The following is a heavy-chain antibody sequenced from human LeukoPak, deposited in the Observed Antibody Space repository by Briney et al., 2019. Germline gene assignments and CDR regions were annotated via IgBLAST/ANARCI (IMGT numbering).Heavy chain of an antibody. CDR2: IYPGDSDT. CDR3: ARRRYYGGATSPDFDY. CDR1: GYSFTNYW. J-gene: IGHJ4*02. V-gene: IGHV5-51*01. D-gene: IGHD1-26*01. Sequence: GESLKISCKSSGYSFTNYWIGWVRQMPGKGLEWMGIIYPGDSDTRYSPSFQGQVTISADKSISTAYLQWSSLKASDTAMYYCARRRYYGGATSPDFDYWGQGTLVTVSS.